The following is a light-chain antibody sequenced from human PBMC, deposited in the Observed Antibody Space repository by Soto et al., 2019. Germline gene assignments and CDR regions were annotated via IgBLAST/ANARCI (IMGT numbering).Light chain of an antibody. CDR3: QQGSNWPLT. CDR2: DAS. CDR1: QSVSSY. V-gene: IGKV3-11*01. Sequence: EIVLTQAPATPSLSPGEKATLSCGASQSVSSYLAWYQQKPGQAPRLLIYDASNRATGIPARFSGSGSGTDFTLTISSLEPEDFAVYYCQQGSNWPLTFGGGPKVDIK. J-gene: IGKJ4*01.